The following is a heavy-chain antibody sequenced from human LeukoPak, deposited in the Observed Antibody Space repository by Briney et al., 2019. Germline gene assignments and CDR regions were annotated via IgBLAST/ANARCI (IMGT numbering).Heavy chain of an antibody. CDR3: ARDTSSGWYSDY. CDR1: GYTFTSYG. J-gene: IGHJ4*02. Sequence: ASVKVSCKASGYTFTSYGISWVRQAPGQGLEWMGWISAYNGNTNYAQKLQGRVTTTTDTSTSTAYMELRSLRSDDTAVYYCARDTSSGWYSDYWGQGTLVTVSS. CDR2: ISAYNGNT. V-gene: IGHV1-18*01. D-gene: IGHD6-19*01.